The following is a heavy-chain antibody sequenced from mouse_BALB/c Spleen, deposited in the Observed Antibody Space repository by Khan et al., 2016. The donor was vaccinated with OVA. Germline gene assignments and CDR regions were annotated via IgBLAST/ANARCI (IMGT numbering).Heavy chain of an antibody. CDR2: IWSGGST. J-gene: IGHJ3*02. CDR1: GFSLTSTG. Sequence: QVQLKESGPGLVQPSQSLSITCTVSGFSLTSTGVHWVRQSPGKGLEWLGVIWSGGSTDYNAAFIPRLSISKDNSKSQVFFKLNNLQATDTAISDDARVYDCDESVCKWGQGTTVTVSA. CDR3: ARVYDCDESVCK. V-gene: IGHV2-2*02. D-gene: IGHD2-4*01.